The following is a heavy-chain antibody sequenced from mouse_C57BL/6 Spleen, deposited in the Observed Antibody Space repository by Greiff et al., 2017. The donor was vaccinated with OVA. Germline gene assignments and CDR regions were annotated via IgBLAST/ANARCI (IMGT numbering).Heavy chain of an antibody. J-gene: IGHJ2*01. Sequence: EVKVVESGGGLVKPGGSLKLSCAASGFTFSSYTMSWVRQTPEKRLEWVATISGGGGNTYYPDSVKGRFTISRDNAKNTLYLQMSSLRSEDTALYYCARRSSGSLYYFDYWGQGTTLTVSS. CDR1: GFTFSSYT. V-gene: IGHV5-9*01. CDR3: ARRSSGSLYYFDY. D-gene: IGHD3-2*02. CDR2: ISGGGGNT.